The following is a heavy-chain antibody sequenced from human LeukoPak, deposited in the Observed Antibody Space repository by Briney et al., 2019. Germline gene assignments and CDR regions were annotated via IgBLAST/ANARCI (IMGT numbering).Heavy chain of an antibody. V-gene: IGHV1-8*02. D-gene: IGHD3-22*01. CDR2: MNPNSGNT. J-gene: IGHJ6*02. CDR1: GYTFTGYY. Sequence: ASVKVSCKASGYTFTGYYMHWVRQATGQGLEWMGWMNPNSGNTGYAQKFQGRVTMTRNTSISTAYMELSSLRSEDTAVYYCASFRSSGYYYYYYGMDVWGQGTTVTVSS. CDR3: ASFRSSGYYYYYYGMDV.